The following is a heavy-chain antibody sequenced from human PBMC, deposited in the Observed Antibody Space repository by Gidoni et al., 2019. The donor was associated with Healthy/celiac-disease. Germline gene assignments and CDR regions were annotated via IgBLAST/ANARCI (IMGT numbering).Heavy chain of an antibody. D-gene: IGHD3-16*01. J-gene: IGHJ3*02. CDR3: AKDGDYDYVWGFDI. CDR2: ISYDGSNK. V-gene: IGHV3-30*18. Sequence: QVQLVESGGGVVPPGRSLRLSCAASAFTFSSYGMHWVRQAPGKGLGWVAVISYDGSNKYYAASVKGRFTISRDNSKNTLYLQMNSLRAEDTAVYYCAKDGDYDYVWGFDIWGQGTMVTVSS. CDR1: AFTFSSYG.